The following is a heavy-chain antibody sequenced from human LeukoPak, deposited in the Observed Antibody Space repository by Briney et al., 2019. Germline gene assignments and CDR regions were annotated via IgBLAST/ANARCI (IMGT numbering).Heavy chain of an antibody. V-gene: IGHV3-23*01. CDR2: ISGSGGST. D-gene: IGHD2-8*01. J-gene: IGHJ4*02. Sequence: PGGSLRLSCAASGFTFDDYAMHWVRQAPGKGLEWVSAISGSGGSTYYADSVKGRFTISRDNSKNTLYLQMNSLRAEDTAVYYCAKVERVYAMLVVWGQGTLVTVSS. CDR3: AKVERVYAMLVV. CDR1: GFTFDDYA.